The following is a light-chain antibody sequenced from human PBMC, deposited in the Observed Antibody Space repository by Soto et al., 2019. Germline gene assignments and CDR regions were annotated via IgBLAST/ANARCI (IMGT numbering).Light chain of an antibody. CDR2: DAS. V-gene: IGKV3-11*01. J-gene: IGKJ4*01. Sequence: IVLTQSPATLSVSPGERATLACRASQSVSSNLAWHQQTPGQAPRLLIYDASNRATGIPARFTASGSGTDFTLTISSLEPEDFAVYYCQQRSSWPLTFGGGTKVDI. CDR1: QSVSSN. CDR3: QQRSSWPLT.